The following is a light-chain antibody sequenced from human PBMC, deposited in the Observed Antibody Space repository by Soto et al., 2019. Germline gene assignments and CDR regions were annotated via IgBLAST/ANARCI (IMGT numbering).Light chain of an antibody. CDR1: SSDIGGYNY. CDR3: SSYADSSTPVV. V-gene: IGLV2-14*01. Sequence: QSALTQPASVSGSPGQSITISCTGTSSDIGGYNYVSWYQQHPGKAPRLMIYDVINRPSGVSNRFSGSKSGNTASLTISGLQAEDEADYYCSSYADSSTPVVFGGGTKVTVL. J-gene: IGLJ2*01. CDR2: DVI.